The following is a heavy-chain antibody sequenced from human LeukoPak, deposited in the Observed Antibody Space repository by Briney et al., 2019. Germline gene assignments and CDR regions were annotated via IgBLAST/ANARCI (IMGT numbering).Heavy chain of an antibody. V-gene: IGHV3-74*03. D-gene: IGHD6-13*01. CDR2: INSDGSTT. CDR3: VRGIAPTANEY. Sequence: GGSLRLSCAASGFTFGTYWMHWVRQAPGRGLVWVSLINSDGSTTAYADFVKGRFTISRDNAKNTLTLQMNSLRADDTAVYYCVRGIAPTANEYWGQGTLVTVSS. J-gene: IGHJ4*02. CDR1: GFTFGTYW.